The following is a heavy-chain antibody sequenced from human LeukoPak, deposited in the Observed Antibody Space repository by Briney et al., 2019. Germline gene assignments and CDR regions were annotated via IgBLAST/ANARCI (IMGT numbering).Heavy chain of an antibody. CDR3: AGEDYDTDY. D-gene: IGHD3-22*01. CDR1: GGSFSGYY. J-gene: IGHJ4*02. V-gene: IGHV4-34*01. CDR2: INHSGST. Sequence: SETLSLTCAVYGGSFSGYYWSWIRQPPGKGLEWIGEINHSGSTNYNPSLKSRVTISVDTSKNQFSLKLSSVTAADTAVYDCAGEDYDTDYWGQGTLVTVSS.